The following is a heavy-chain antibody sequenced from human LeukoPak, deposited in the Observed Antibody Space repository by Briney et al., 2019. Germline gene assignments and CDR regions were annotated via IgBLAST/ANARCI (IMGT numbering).Heavy chain of an antibody. D-gene: IGHD6-13*01. Sequence: PGGSLRLSCAASGFTFDDYAMHWVRQAPGKGLEWVSGISWNSGSIGYADSVKGRFTISRDNAKNSLYLQMNSLRAEDTALYYCAKDSGRIAERGQHWGQGTLVTVSS. J-gene: IGHJ1*01. V-gene: IGHV3-9*01. CDR1: GFTFDDYA. CDR2: ISWNSGSI. CDR3: AKDSGRIAERGQH.